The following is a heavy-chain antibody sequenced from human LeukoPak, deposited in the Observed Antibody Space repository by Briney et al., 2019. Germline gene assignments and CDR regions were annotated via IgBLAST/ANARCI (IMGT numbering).Heavy chain of an antibody. CDR2: IEPDGSET. Sequence: GGSLRLSCAASGFTFSSYWMSWVRQAPGKGLEWVANIEPDGSETYYVDSVKGRFTISRDNARDSLYLQMNSLRAKDTAVYYCARGYCSGGSCSSYFDYWGQGTLVTVSS. D-gene: IGHD2-15*01. CDR1: GFTFSSYW. J-gene: IGHJ4*02. V-gene: IGHV3-7*04. CDR3: ARGYCSGGSCSSYFDY.